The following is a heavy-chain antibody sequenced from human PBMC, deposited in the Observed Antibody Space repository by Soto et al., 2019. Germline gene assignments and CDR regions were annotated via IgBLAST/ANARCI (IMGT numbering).Heavy chain of an antibody. V-gene: IGHV3-11*06. CDR3: ARDLEVGSYLYYFDF. J-gene: IGHJ4*02. CDR2: ISANNVYT. CDR1: GFTFTNSY. D-gene: IGHD1-26*01. Sequence: XGSLRLSCAASGFTFTNSYISWIRQATGKGLEWVSYISANNVYTNYADSVKGRFTISRDNGKNSVYLQMNGLRAEDTAVYYCARDLEVGSYLYYFDFWGQGALVTVSS.